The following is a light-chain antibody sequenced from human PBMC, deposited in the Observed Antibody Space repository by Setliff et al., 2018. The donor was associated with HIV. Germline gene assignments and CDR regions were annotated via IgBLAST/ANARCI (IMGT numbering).Light chain of an antibody. CDR1: NIGSKG. CDR3: QVWESSSSSYV. CDR2: YDD. V-gene: IGLV3-21*01. J-gene: IGLJ1*01. Sequence: SFELTQPPSVSVAPGKTARITCGGNNIGSKGVHWYQQKPGQAPVLVMYYDDDRPSGIPERFSGTNSGNTATLTISRVEAGDEADYYCQVWESSSSSYVFGTGTKVTVL.